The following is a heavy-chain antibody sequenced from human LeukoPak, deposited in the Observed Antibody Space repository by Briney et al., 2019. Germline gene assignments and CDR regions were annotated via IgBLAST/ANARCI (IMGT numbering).Heavy chain of an antibody. CDR2: MNPNSGNT. CDR3: ARGRFRYSYGYIWVFDY. D-gene: IGHD5-18*01. Sequence: ASVKVSCKASGYTFTSNYMHWLRQATGQGLEWMGWMNPNSGNTGYAQKFQGRVTITRNTSISTAYMELSSLRSGDTAVYYCARGRFRYSYGYIWVFDYWGQGTLVTVSS. CDR1: GYTFTSNY. V-gene: IGHV1-8*03. J-gene: IGHJ4*02.